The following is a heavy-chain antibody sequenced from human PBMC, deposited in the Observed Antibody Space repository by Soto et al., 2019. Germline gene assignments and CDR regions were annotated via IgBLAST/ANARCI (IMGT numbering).Heavy chain of an antibody. CDR1: GASIRSTDYY. D-gene: IGHD2-21*02. V-gene: IGHV4-30-4*01. J-gene: IGHJ5*02. Sequence: SETLSLTCTVSGASIRSTDYYWSWIRQAPGKGLEWIGYVYYTGSTYYNPSLMSRLTISVDTSKNQFSLKLTSVTAAETAVYYCVRTDREGAVAPHWFDRWGQGTQVTVSS. CDR2: VYYTGST. CDR3: VRTDREGAVAPHWFDR.